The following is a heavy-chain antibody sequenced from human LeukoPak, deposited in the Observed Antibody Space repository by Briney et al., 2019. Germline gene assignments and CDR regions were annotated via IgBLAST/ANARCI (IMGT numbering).Heavy chain of an antibody. Sequence: GGSLRLSCAASGFTFSSYSMSWVRQAPGKGLEWVSFISSSSSYIYYADSVKGRFTISRDNAKNSLYLQMNSLRAEDTAVYYCARSGGYYFDYWGQGTLVTVSS. D-gene: IGHD2-15*01. CDR2: ISSSSSYI. CDR1: GFTFSSYS. CDR3: ARSGGYYFDY. J-gene: IGHJ4*02. V-gene: IGHV3-21*05.